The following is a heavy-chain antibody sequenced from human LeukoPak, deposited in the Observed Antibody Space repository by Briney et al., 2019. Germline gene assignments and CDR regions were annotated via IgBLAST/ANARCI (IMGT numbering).Heavy chain of an antibody. CDR3: AKERAAAGTSFDY. CDR1: GFTSSSYG. V-gene: IGHV3-30*18. Sequence: GRSLRLSCAASGFTSSSYGMHWVRPAPGEGLEWGAVISYDGSNKSYADSVKGRLSISRDNSKNTLYLQMNSLRAEDTAVYYCAKERAAAGTSFDYWGQGTLVTVSS. J-gene: IGHJ4*02. CDR2: ISYDGSNK. D-gene: IGHD6-13*01.